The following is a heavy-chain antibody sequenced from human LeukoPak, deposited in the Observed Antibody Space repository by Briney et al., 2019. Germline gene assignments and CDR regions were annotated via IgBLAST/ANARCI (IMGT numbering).Heavy chain of an antibody. Sequence: GASVKVSCKASGYTFTSYGISWVRQAPGQGLEWMGWISAYNGNTNYAQKLQGRVTMTTDTSTSTAYMELRSLRSDDTAVYYCARDRCSSTSCSDNWFDPWGQGTLVTVSS. CDR1: GYTFTSYG. CDR3: ARDRCSSTSCSDNWFDP. V-gene: IGHV1-18*01. D-gene: IGHD2-2*01. J-gene: IGHJ5*02. CDR2: ISAYNGNT.